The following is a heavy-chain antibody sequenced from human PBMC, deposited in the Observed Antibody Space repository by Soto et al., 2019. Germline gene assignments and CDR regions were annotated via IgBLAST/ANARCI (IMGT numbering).Heavy chain of an antibody. CDR2: IYYSGST. CDR1: GGSISSSSYY. CDR3: ARAKNEVSKFEY. J-gene: IGHJ4*02. V-gene: IGHV4-39*01. Sequence: PSETLSLTCTVSGGSISSSSYYWGWIRQPPGKGLEWIGSIYYSGSTYYDPSLKSRVTISVDTSKNQFSLKLSSVTAADTAIYYCARAKNEVSKFEYWGQGTLVTVSS.